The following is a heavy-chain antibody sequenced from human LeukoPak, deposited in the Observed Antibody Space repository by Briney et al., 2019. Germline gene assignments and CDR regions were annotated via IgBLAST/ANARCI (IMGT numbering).Heavy chain of an antibody. CDR1: GLTFSSYA. J-gene: IGHJ4*02. V-gene: IGHV3-23*01. D-gene: IGHD3-10*01. CDR2: ISISGGSK. Sequence: PGGSLRLSCAASGLTFSSYAMSWVRQAPGKGREWVASISISGGSKYYASSVKGQFTISRDNSKNPLYLQMHSLRAEDTAVYSCAKAADVLLWFGEPGGYYFDYWGQGTLVTVSS. CDR3: AKAADVLLWFGEPGGYYFDY.